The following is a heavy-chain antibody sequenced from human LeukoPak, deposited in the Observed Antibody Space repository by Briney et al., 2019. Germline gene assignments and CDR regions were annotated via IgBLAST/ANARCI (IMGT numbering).Heavy chain of an antibody. V-gene: IGHV3-9*01. J-gene: IGHJ4*02. D-gene: IGHD3-22*01. CDR3: AKDGLHYYDSSGYLDY. CDR1: GFTFDDYA. Sequence: PGGSLRLSCAASGFTFDDYAMHWVRQAPGTGLEWVSGISWNSGSIGYADSVKGRFTISRDNAKNSLYLQMNSLRAEDTALYYCAKDGLHYYDSSGYLDYWGQGTLVTVSS. CDR2: ISWNSGSI.